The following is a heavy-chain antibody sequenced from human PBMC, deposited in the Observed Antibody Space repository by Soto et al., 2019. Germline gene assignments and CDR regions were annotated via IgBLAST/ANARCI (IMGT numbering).Heavy chain of an antibody. CDR2: INHSGST. D-gene: IGHD5-18*01. V-gene: IGHV4-34*01. J-gene: IGHJ4*02. Sequence: SETLSLTCAVYGGSSSCYYWSWIRQPPGKGLEWIGEINHSGSTNYNPSLKSRVTISVDTSKNQFSLKLSSVTAADTAVYYCARVGYSYGFDYWGQGTLVTVSS. CDR1: GGSSSCYY. CDR3: ARVGYSYGFDY.